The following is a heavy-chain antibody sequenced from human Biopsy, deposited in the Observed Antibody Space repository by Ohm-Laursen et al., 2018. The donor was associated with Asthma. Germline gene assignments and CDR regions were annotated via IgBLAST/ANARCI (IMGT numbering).Heavy chain of an antibody. CDR1: GGMFGNYA. J-gene: IGHJ6*02. CDR3: ARGYSGTDRIVYYYSGMEV. Sequence: ASSVKVSCKASGGMFGNYAISWVRQAPGLGLEWMGGISPIFGSSNYAPMFEGRVTITADESTSTAYLELTSLRFEDTAVYYCARGYSGTDRIVYYYSGMEVWGQGTTVTVSS. CDR2: ISPIFGSS. D-gene: IGHD5-12*01. V-gene: IGHV1-69*01.